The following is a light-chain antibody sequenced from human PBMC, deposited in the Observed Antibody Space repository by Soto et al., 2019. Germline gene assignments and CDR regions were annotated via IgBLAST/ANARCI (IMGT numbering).Light chain of an antibody. CDR1: SSDVGAFNY. CDR2: EVT. V-gene: IGLV2-14*01. Sequence: QSALTQPASVSGSPGQSITISCTGTSSDVGAFNYVSWYQHLPGKAPKLMIFEVTNRPPGVSNRFSGSQSGNTASLTISGLQVEDEADYYCSSYTTRSTVVFGGGTKLTVL. J-gene: IGLJ2*01. CDR3: SSYTTRSTVV.